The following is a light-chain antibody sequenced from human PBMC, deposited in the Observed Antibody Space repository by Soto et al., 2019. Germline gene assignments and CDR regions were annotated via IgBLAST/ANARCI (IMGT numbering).Light chain of an antibody. V-gene: IGLV4-60*03. J-gene: IGLJ2*01. CDR3: CSYAGSSTFVV. CDR2: LEGSGIY. Sequence: QSVLTQSSSASASLGSSVTLTCTLSSGLSSYIITWHQQQPGKAPRYLMQLEGSGIYNKGSGVPDRFSGSKSGNTASLTISGLQAEDEADYYCCSYAGSSTFVVFGGGTKVTVL. CDR1: SGLSSYI.